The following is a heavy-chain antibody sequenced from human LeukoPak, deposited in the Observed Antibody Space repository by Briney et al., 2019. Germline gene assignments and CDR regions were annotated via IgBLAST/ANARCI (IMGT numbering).Heavy chain of an antibody. Sequence: SVKVSCKASGGTFSSYAISWVRQAPGQGLEWMGRIIPILGIANYAQKFQGRVTITADESTSTAYMELSSLRSEDTAVYYCASSSGSYYWHFDYWGQGTLVTVSS. CDR3: ASSSGSYYWHFDY. J-gene: IGHJ4*02. D-gene: IGHD3-10*01. V-gene: IGHV1-69*04. CDR1: GGTFSSYA. CDR2: IIPILGIA.